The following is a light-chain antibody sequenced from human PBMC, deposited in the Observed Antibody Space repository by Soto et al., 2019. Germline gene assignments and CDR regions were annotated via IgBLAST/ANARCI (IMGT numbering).Light chain of an antibody. CDR1: QSVSSSY. CDR3: QQWRT. Sequence: EIVMTQSPGTLSLSPGERATLSCRASQSVSSSYLAWYKQKPGHAPRLLMYGASSRATGIPDRFSGSGSGTDFTLTISRLEPEDFAVYYCQQWRTFGQGTKVDIK. V-gene: IGKV3-20*01. J-gene: IGKJ2*01. CDR2: GAS.